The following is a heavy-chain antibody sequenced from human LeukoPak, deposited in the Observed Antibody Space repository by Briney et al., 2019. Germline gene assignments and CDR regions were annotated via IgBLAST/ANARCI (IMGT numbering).Heavy chain of an antibody. J-gene: IGHJ3*02. Sequence: SETLSLTCTVSGGSISSYYWSWIRQPPGKGLEWIGYIYYSGSTNYNPSLKSRVTISVDTSKNQFSLKLSSVTAADTAVYYCARHVLYFDLDAFDIWGQGTMVTVSS. D-gene: IGHD3-9*01. CDR1: GGSISSYY. CDR3: ARHVLYFDLDAFDI. CDR2: IYYSGST. V-gene: IGHV4-59*08.